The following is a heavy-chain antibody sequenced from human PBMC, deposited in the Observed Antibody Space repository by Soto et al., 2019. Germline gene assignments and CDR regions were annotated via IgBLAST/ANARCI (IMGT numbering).Heavy chain of an antibody. V-gene: IGHV1-69*01. CDR1: GGTFSSYA. CDR3: ASSAYCSGGSCYPNWFDP. J-gene: IGHJ5*02. D-gene: IGHD2-15*01. Sequence: QVQLVQSGAEVKKPGSSVKVYCKASGGTFSSYAISWVRQAPGQGLEWMGGIIPIFGTANYSQKFQGRVTITADESTSTAYMDLSSLGSEDTAVYSCASSAYCSGGSCYPNWFDPWGKGTLVTVSS. CDR2: IIPIFGTA.